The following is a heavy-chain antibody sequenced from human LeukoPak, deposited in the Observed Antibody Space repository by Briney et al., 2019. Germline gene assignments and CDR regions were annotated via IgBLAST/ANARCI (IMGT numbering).Heavy chain of an antibody. CDR2: INTNTGNP. CDR1: GYTFTGYY. CDR3: ARPYTNWNYYYYMDV. Sequence: ASVKVSCKVSGYTFTGYYMHWVRLAPGQGLEWMGWINTNTGNPTYAQGFTGRFVFSLDTSVSTAYLQISSLKAEDTAVYYCARPYTNWNYYYYMDVWGKGTTVTVSS. V-gene: IGHV7-4-1*02. D-gene: IGHD1-20*01. J-gene: IGHJ6*03.